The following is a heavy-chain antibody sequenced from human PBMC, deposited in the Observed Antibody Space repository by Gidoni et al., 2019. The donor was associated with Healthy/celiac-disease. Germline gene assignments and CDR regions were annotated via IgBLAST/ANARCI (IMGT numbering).Heavy chain of an antibody. D-gene: IGHD6-19*01. J-gene: IGHJ4*02. V-gene: IGHV3-30*18. CDR3: AKEISEQWLVFPNLIDY. Sequence: QVQLVESGGGVVQPGRSLRLPCAASWFTFSSYGMHWVRQAPGKGLEWVAVISYDGSNKYYADSVKGRFTISRDNSKNTLYLQMNSLRAEDTAVYYCAKEISEQWLVFPNLIDYWGQGTLVTVSS. CDR2: ISYDGSNK. CDR1: WFTFSSYG.